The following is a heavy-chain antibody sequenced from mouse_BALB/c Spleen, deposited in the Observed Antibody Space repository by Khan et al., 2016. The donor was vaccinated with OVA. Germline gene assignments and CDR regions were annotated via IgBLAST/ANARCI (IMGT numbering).Heavy chain of an antibody. CDR2: ISFDSDDT. J-gene: IGHJ4*01. CDR3: ARGGGSCCPYCAMDY. V-gene: IGHV1S137*01. CDR1: SYTFTDYS. D-gene: IGHD1-1*02. Sequence: QVQLQQSGPELVRPGVSVKISCKGSSYTFTDYSMHWVKQSHAKGLEWIGVISFDSDDTNYNQKFEGKATMTVDKSSGTAYMELARLTTGDSAVYYCARGGGSCCPYCAMDYWGQGTSITVSS.